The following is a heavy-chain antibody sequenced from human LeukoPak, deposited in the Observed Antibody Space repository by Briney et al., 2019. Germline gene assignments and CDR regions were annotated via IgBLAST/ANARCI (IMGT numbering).Heavy chain of an antibody. V-gene: IGHV1-24*01. J-gene: IGHJ4*02. CDR2: FDPEDGET. Sequence: AASVKVSCKVSGYTLTELSMHWVRQAPGKGLEWMGGFDPEDGETIYAQKFQGRVTMTGDTSTDTAYMELSSLRSEDTAVYYCATDLMAGITDYWGQGTLVTVSS. CDR3: ATDLMAGITDY. D-gene: IGHD6-19*01. CDR1: GYTLTELS.